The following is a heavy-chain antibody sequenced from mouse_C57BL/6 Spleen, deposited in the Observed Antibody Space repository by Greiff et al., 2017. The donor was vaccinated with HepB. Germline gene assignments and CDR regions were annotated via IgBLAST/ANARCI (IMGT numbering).Heavy chain of an antibody. Sequence: EVQLQESGGDLVKPGGSLKLSCAASGFTFSSYGMSWVRQTPDKRLEWVATISSGGSYTYYPDSVKGRFTISRDNAKNTLYLQMSSLKSEDTAMYYCARRSGITTVVADFDYWGQGTTLTVSS. CDR2: ISSGGSYT. V-gene: IGHV5-6*01. J-gene: IGHJ2*01. CDR1: GFTFSSYG. CDR3: ARRSGITTVVADFDY. D-gene: IGHD1-1*01.